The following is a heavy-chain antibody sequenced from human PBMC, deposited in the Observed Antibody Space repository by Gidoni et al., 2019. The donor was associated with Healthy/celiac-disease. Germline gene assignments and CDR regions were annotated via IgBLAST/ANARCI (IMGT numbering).Heavy chain of an antibody. V-gene: IGHV3-7*04. J-gene: IGHJ6*02. D-gene: IGHD2-21*02. CDR3: ARDRPPPFWVTAVDGMDV. Sequence: GSEKYYVDSVKGRFTISRDNAKNSLYLQMNSLRAEDTAVYYCARDRPPPFWVTAVDGMDVWGQGTTVTVSS. CDR2: GSEK.